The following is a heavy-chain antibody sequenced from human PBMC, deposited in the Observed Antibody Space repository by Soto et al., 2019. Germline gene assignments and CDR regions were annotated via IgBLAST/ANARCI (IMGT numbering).Heavy chain of an antibody. J-gene: IGHJ3*02. CDR3: AHRRVKGDILTCYYDVFDS. CDR1: GFSRTTRGVG. CDR2: IYWDDDQ. Sequence: QITLKESGPTLVKPTQTLTLTCTFSGFSRTTRGVGVGWIRQPPGKALARLALIYWDDDQRYSPSLKSRLTITKDTSKNQVVLTMTNMDLVDTATYYCAHRRVKGDILTCYYDVFDSWGQGTMVTVSS. V-gene: IGHV2-5*02. D-gene: IGHD3-9*01.